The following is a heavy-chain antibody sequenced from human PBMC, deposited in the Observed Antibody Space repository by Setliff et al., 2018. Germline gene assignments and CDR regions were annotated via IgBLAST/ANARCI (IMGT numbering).Heavy chain of an antibody. CDR3: ARLYIVVVVAATPAWFDP. V-gene: IGHV4-38-2*01. J-gene: IGHJ5*02. CDR2: IYHSGST. CDR1: GYSINSGYY. Sequence: PSETLSLTCAVSGYSINSGYYWGWIRQPPGKGLEWIGSIYHSGSTYYNTSLKSRVTISVDTSKNQFSLKLSSVTAADTAVYYCARLYIVVVVAATPAWFDPWGQGTLVTVSS. D-gene: IGHD2-15*01.